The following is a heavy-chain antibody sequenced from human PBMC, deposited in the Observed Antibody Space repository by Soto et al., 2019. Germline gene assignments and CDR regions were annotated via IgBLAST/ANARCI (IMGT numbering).Heavy chain of an antibody. D-gene: IGHD3-10*01. J-gene: IGHJ4*01. CDR3: ARGSTDSYPGSRIFDF. Sequence: PGGSLRLSCVASGLTFGSRAMSWVRQAPGEGLQWVSTITDTGGDAKYADSVRGRFVISRDNSKKTLYLQMTSLTAEDSAMYFCARGSTDSYPGSRIFDFW. CDR2: ITDTGGDA. V-gene: IGHV3-23*01. CDR1: GLTFGSRA.